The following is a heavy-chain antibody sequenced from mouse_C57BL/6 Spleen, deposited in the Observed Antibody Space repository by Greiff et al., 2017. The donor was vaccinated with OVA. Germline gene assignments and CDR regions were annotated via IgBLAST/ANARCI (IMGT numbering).Heavy chain of an antibody. J-gene: IGHJ4*01. D-gene: IGHD1-1*01. CDR1: GFNIKDYY. V-gene: IGHV14-2*01. Sequence: EVQLQQSGAELVKPGASVKLSCTASGFNIKDYYMHWVKQRTEQGLEWIGRIDPEDGETKYAPKFQGKATITADTSFNTAYLQLSSLTSEDTAVYYCARGVTTVVASYYYAMDYGGQGTSVTVSS. CDR2: IDPEDGET. CDR3: ARGVTTVVASYYYAMDY.